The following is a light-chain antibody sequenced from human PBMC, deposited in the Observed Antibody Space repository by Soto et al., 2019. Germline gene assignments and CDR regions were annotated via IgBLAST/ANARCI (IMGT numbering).Light chain of an antibody. CDR3: QQYGSSSWT. CDR2: GAS. V-gene: IGKV3-20*01. CDR1: QSVSRSY. J-gene: IGKJ1*01. Sequence: EIVLTQSPGTLSLSPGERATLSCRASQSVSRSYFAWYQQRFGHAPRLLIYGASSRATGIPDRFSGSGSGTDFTLTISRLEPEDFAVYYCQQYGSSSWTFGQGTKVEIK.